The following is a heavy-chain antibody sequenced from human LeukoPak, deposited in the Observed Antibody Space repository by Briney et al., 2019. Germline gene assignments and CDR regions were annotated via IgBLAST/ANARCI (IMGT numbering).Heavy chain of an antibody. Sequence: GGSLRLSCAASGFVFSTYEMDWVRQAPGKGLEWVSYISSSDGTTYYADSVKGRLTISRDNAKNSLSLQMNSLSAEDTAVYYCVRELVPQSINSGYDSFHIWGQGTMVTVSS. CDR2: ISSSDGTT. D-gene: IGHD5-12*01. CDR3: VRELVPQSINSGYDSFHI. CDR1: GFVFSTYE. V-gene: IGHV3-48*03. J-gene: IGHJ3*02.